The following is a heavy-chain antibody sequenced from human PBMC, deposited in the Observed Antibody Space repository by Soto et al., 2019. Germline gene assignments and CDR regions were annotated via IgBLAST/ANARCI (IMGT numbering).Heavy chain of an antibody. D-gene: IGHD3-3*01. J-gene: IGHJ6*02. CDR2: IYPGDSDT. CDR1: GYSFTSYW. Sequence: PGESLKISCKGSGYSFTSYWIGWVRQMPGKGLEWMGIIYPGDSDTRYSPSFQGQVTISADKSISTAYLQWSSLKASDTAMYYCARLGYYDFWSGYHYYYYYGMDVWGQGTTVT. CDR3: ARLGYYDFWSGYHYYYYYGMDV. V-gene: IGHV5-51*01.